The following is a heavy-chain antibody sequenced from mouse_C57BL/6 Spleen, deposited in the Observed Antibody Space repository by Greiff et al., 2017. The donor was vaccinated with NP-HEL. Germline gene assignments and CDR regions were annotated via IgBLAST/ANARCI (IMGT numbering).Heavy chain of an antibody. Sequence: EVQRVESGAELVRPGASVKLSCTASGFNIKDDYMHWVKQRPEQGLEWIGWIDPENGDTEYASKFQGKATITADTSSNTAYLQLSSLTSEDTAVYYCTTGSNYVAYWGQGTLVTVSA. CDR3: TTGSNYVAY. D-gene: IGHD2-5*01. V-gene: IGHV14-4*01. J-gene: IGHJ3*01. CDR2: IDPENGDT. CDR1: GFNIKDDY.